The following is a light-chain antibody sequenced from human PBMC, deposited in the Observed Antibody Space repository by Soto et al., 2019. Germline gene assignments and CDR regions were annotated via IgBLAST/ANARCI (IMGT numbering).Light chain of an antibody. CDR3: QQYNNWPAIT. CDR2: GAS. J-gene: IGKJ5*01. CDR1: QSVNSN. Sequence: EIVITQSPATLSVSPGERATLSRRASQSVNSNLAWYQQKPGQAPRLLIYGASTRASGVPTRFSGSGSGTDFTLTISSLQPEDFAVYYCQQYNNWPAITFGQGTRLEIK. V-gene: IGKV3-15*01.